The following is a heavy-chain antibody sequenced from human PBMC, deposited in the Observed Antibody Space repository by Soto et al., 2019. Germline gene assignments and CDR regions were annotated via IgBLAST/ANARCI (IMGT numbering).Heavy chain of an antibody. D-gene: IGHD2-15*01. V-gene: IGHV4-30-4*01. J-gene: IGHJ4*02. CDR1: GGSISSGDYY. CDR2: IYYSGST. Sequence: SETLSLTCTVSGGSISSGDYYWSWIRQPPGKGLEWIGYIYYSGSTYYNPSLKSRVTISVDTSKNQFSLKLSSVTAADTAVYYCARVRGTGILDGPSFDYWGQGTLVTVSS. CDR3: ARVRGTGILDGPSFDY.